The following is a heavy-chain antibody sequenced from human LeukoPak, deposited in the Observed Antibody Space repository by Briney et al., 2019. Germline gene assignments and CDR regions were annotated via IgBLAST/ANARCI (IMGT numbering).Heavy chain of an antibody. D-gene: IGHD6-13*01. CDR3: AYTKRTRYSSSWYGFDY. CDR2: INHSGST. Sequence: PSGTLSLTCAVYGGSFSGYYWGWIRQPPGKGLEWIGEINHSGSTNYNPSLKSRVTISVDTSKNQFSLKLSSVTAADTAVYYCAYTKRTRYSSSWYGFDYWGQGTLVTVSS. J-gene: IGHJ4*02. CDR1: GGSFSGYY. V-gene: IGHV4-34*01.